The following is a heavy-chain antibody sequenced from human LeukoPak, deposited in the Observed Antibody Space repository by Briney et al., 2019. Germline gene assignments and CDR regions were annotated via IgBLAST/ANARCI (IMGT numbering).Heavy chain of an antibody. CDR1: GYAFTGYY. V-gene: IGHV1-69*04. CDR2: IIPILGIA. Sequence: SVKVSCKASGYAFTGYYIHWVRQAPGQGLEWMGRIIPILGIANYAQKFQGRVTITADKSTSTAYMELSSLRSEDTAVYYCARDRDRMATIFRGIGYWGQGTLVTVSS. CDR3: ARDRDRMATIFRGIGY. J-gene: IGHJ4*02. D-gene: IGHD5-24*01.